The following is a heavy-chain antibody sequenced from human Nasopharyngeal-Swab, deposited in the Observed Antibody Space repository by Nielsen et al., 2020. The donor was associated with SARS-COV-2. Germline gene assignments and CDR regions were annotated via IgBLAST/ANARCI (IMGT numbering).Heavy chain of an antibody. Sequence: ASVKVFCKVSGYTLTELSMHWVRQAPGKGLEWMGGFDPEDGETIYAQKFQGRVTMTEDTSTDTAYMELSSLRSEDTAVYYCATSFSITGRDYYYGMDVWGQGTTVTVSS. CDR1: GYTLTELS. D-gene: IGHD1-20*01. J-gene: IGHJ6*02. V-gene: IGHV1-24*01. CDR3: ATSFSITGRDYYYGMDV. CDR2: FDPEDGET.